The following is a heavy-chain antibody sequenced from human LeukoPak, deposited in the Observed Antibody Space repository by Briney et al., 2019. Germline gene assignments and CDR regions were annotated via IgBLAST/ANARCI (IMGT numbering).Heavy chain of an antibody. CDR2: IYPGDSDT. Sequence: GESLKISCKGSGYSFTSYWIGWVRQMPGKGLEWMGIIYPGDSDTRYSPSFQGQVTISADKSISTAYLQWSSLKASDTAMYYCARLMYYYGSGSRDYYYYMDVWGKGTTVTISS. V-gene: IGHV5-51*01. CDR1: GYSFTSYW. J-gene: IGHJ6*03. CDR3: ARLMYYYGSGSRDYYYYMDV. D-gene: IGHD3-10*01.